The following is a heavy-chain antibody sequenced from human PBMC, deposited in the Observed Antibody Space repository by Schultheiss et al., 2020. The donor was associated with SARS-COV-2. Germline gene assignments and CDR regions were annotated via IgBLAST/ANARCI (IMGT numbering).Heavy chain of an antibody. V-gene: IGHV4-59*08. D-gene: IGHD6-13*01. CDR2: IYYSGST. J-gene: IGHJ6*02. CDR1: GGSISSYY. Sequence: GSLRLSCTVSGGSISSYYWSWIRQPPGKGLEWIGYIYYSGSTNYNPSLKSRVTISVDTSKNQFSLKLSSVTAADTAVYYCARQVGYSSSWATYYYYGMDVWGQVTTVTVSS. CDR3: ARQVGYSSSWATYYYYGMDV.